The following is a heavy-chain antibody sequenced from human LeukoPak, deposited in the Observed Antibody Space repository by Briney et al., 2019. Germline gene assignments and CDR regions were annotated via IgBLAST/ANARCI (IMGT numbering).Heavy chain of an antibody. CDR3: ARVDWGSRLFDY. CDR1: GSSISSYY. CDR2: IYYSGST. V-gene: IGHV4-59*08. J-gene: IGHJ4*02. D-gene: IGHD3/OR15-3a*01. Sequence: TPSETLSLTCTVSGSSISSYYWSWLRQPPGKGLEWVGYIYYSGSTNYNPSLKSRVTISVDTSKNQFSLKLSSVTAADTAVYYCARVDWGSRLFDYWGQGTLVTVSS.